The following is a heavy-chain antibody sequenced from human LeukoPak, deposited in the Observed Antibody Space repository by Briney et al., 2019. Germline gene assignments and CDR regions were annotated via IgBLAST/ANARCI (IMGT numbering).Heavy chain of an antibody. Sequence: GGSLRLSCAASGFTFSSYWMHWVRQAPGKGLVWVSRINSDGSSTSYADSVKGRFTISRDNSKNTLYLQMNSLRAEDTAVYYCARGHYYDSSGYYFLHAFDIWGQGTMVTVSS. CDR2: INSDGSST. D-gene: IGHD3-22*01. V-gene: IGHV3-74*01. J-gene: IGHJ3*02. CDR1: GFTFSSYW. CDR3: ARGHYYDSSGYYFLHAFDI.